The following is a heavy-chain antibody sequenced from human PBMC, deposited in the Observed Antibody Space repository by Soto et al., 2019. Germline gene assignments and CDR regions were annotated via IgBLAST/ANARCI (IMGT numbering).Heavy chain of an antibody. CDR2: IYSGGST. Sequence: GGSLRLSCAASGFTVSSNYMSWVRQAPGKGLEWVSVIYSGGSTYYADSVKGRFTISRDNSKNTQYLQMNSLRAEDTAVYYCASRQLVRGFMDVWGQGTTVTVSS. J-gene: IGHJ6*02. CDR1: GFTVSSNY. V-gene: IGHV3-53*01. D-gene: IGHD6-6*01. CDR3: ASRQLVRGFMDV.